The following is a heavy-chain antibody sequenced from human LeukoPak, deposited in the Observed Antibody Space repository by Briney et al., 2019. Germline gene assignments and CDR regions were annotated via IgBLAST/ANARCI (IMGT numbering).Heavy chain of an antibody. CDR3: ARDLYSSGSSPGGYGMDV. J-gene: IGHJ6*02. Sequence: GGSLRLSCAASGFTFSSYAMHWVRQAPGKGLEWVAVISYDGSNKYYADSVKGRFTISRDNSKNTLYLQMNSLRAEDTAVYYCARDLYSSGSSPGGYGMDVWGQGTTVTVSS. CDR2: ISYDGSNK. V-gene: IGHV3-30*04. D-gene: IGHD6-19*01. CDR1: GFTFSSYA.